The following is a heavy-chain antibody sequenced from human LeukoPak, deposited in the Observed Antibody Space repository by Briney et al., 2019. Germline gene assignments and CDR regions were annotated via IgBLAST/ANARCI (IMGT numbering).Heavy chain of an antibody. V-gene: IGHV4-61*02. J-gene: IGHJ4*02. CDR1: GGSISSGSYY. D-gene: IGHD3-16*01. CDR3: ARGGVLKSVDY. CDR2: VYTSGST. Sequence: SQTLSLTCTVSGGSISSGSYYWSWIRQPAGKGLEWIGRVYTSGSTNYNPSLKSRVPISVDTSKNQFSLRLSSVTAADTAVYYCARGGVLKSVDYWGQGTLVAVSS.